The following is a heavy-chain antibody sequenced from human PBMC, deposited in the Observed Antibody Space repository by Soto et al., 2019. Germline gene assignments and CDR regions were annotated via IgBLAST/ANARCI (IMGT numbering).Heavy chain of an antibody. CDR1: GFTFSIYA. CDR2: ISGSGGST. D-gene: IGHD3-10*01. V-gene: IGHV3-23*01. CDR3: ANLLWFGELLADY. J-gene: IGHJ4*02. Sequence: GALRLSCAASGFTFSIYAMSWVRQAPGKGLEWVSAISGSGGSTYYADSVKGRFTISRDNSKNTLYLQMNSLRAEDTAVYYCANLLWFGELLADYWGQGTLVTVSS.